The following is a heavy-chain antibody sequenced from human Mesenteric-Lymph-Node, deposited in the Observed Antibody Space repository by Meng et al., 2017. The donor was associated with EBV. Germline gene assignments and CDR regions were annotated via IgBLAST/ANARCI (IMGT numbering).Heavy chain of an antibody. CDR3: ARRPWSLYYYFDY. CDR2: ITHSGST. CDR1: GWSLSGYY. D-gene: IGHD1-26*01. J-gene: IGHJ4*02. V-gene: IGHV4-34*01. Sequence: QVPLQQWGAGLLKPSETLSLTCAFYGWSLSGYYWSWIRQPPGKGLEWIGEITHSGSTNYNPSLKSRVTISVDTSKNQFSLKLKSVTAADTAVYYCARRPWSLYYYFDYWGPGTLVTVSS.